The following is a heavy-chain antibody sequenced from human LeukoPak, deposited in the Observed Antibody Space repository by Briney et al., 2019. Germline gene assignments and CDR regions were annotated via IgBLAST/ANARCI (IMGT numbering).Heavy chain of an antibody. CDR1: GGSISSYY. D-gene: IGHD5-18*01. CDR3: VRHRRGYSYGPFDY. J-gene: IGHJ4*02. Sequence: SETLSLTCTVSGGSISSYYWSWIRQPPGKGLEWVGYIYYSGSTNYNPSLKSRVTISVDTSKNQFSLNLTSVTAADTAVYYCVRHRRGYSYGPFDYWGEGTLVTVSS. V-gene: IGHV4-59*08. CDR2: IYYSGST.